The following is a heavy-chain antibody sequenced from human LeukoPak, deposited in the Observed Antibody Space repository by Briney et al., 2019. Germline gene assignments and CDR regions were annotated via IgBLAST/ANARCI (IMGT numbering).Heavy chain of an antibody. D-gene: IGHD2-8*01. J-gene: IGHJ4*02. CDR1: GFTFSSYA. CDR2: ISYDGSNK. V-gene: IGHV3-30*09. Sequence: GGSLRLSCAASGFTFSSYAMHWVRQAPGKGLEWVAVISYDGSNKYYADSVKGRFAISRDNSKNTLYLQMNSLRAEDTAVYYCARDQHGPLDYWGQGTLVTVSS. CDR3: ARDQHGPLDY.